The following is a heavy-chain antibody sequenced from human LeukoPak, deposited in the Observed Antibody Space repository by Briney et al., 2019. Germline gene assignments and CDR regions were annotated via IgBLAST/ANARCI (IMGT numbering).Heavy chain of an antibody. V-gene: IGHV5-51*01. D-gene: IGHD5-18*01. CDR1: GYSFTNYW. J-gene: IGHJ4*02. Sequence: GESLKISCKGSGYSFTNYWIGWVRQMPGKGLEWMGIIYPGDSDTRYSPSFQGQVTISADKSISTAYLQWSSLKASDTAMYYCARLRYSYGRPQGKAFDYWGQGTLVTVSS. CDR3: ARLRYSYGRPQGKAFDY. CDR2: IYPGDSDT.